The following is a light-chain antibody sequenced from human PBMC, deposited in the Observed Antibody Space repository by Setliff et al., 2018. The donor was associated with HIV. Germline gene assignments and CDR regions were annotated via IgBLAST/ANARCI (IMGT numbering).Light chain of an antibody. J-gene: IGLJ1*01. Sequence: SSALTQPPSVSVAPGKTARITCGGNNIGSKSVHWYQQKPGQDTVLVVYDDSDRHSGIPERFSGSKSGNTATLTISRVEAGDEADYYCQVWDSSSDHHVFGTGTKVTVL. V-gene: IGLV3-21*03. CDR2: DDS. CDR1: NIGSKS. CDR3: QVWDSSSDHHV.